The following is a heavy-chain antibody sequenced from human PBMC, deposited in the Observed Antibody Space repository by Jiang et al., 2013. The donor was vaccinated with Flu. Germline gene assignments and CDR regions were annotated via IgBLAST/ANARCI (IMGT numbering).Heavy chain of an antibody. CDR2: IDWDDDK. V-gene: IGHV2-70*01. D-gene: IGHD3-10*01. J-gene: IGHJ6*02. CDR3: ARTTMVRGVYGMDV. Sequence: SWIRQPPGKALEWLALIDWDDDKYYSTSLKTRLTISKDTSKNQVVLTMTNMDPVDTATYYCARTTMVRGVYGMDVWGQGTTVTVSS.